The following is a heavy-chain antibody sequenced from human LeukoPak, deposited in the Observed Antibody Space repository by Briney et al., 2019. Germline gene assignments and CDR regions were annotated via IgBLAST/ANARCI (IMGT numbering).Heavy chain of an antibody. CDR2: IYHSGST. CDR3: AREGVYDSSGYYYGRPGY. D-gene: IGHD3-22*01. CDR1: GYSISSGYY. Sequence: SETLSLTCTVSGYSISSGYYWGGFRQPPGKGLEWIGSIYHSGSTYYNPSLKSRITISVDTSTNQFSLKLSSVTAADTAVYYCAREGVYDSSGYYYGRPGYWGQGTLVTVSS. V-gene: IGHV4-38-2*02. J-gene: IGHJ4*02.